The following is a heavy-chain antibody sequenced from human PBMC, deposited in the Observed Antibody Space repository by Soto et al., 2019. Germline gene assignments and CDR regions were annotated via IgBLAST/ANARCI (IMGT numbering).Heavy chain of an antibody. J-gene: IGHJ5*02. D-gene: IGHD5-12*01. CDR1: GFTFTNYA. Sequence: GGSLRLSCATSGFTFTNYAMTWVRQGPGKGLEWVSSISAGGVSTYFADSVKGRFTISRDNYKNTLFLHMNSLRAEDTAVYYCAKMYRGYSGYIQSWGQGTLVTVSS. CDR2: ISAGGVST. CDR3: AKMYRGYSGYIQS. V-gene: IGHV3-23*01.